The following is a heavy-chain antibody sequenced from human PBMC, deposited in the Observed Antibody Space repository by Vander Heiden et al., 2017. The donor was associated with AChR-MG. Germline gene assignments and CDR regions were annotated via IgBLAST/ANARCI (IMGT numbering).Heavy chain of an antibody. Sequence: QVQLQESGPGLVKPSETLSLTCTVSGGSISSFYCSWIRQPPGNGLEWIGYIYYSGSTNYNPSLKSRVTISVDTSKNQFSLKLSSVTAADTAVYYCARGYYGSGSYPFDYWGQGTLVTVSS. CDR3: ARGYYGSGSYPFDY. CDR2: IYYSGST. J-gene: IGHJ4*02. CDR1: GGSISSFY. D-gene: IGHD3-10*01. V-gene: IGHV4-59*01.